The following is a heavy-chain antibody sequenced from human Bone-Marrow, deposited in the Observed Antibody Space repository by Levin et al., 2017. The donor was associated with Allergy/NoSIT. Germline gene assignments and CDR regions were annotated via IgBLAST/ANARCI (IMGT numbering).Heavy chain of an antibody. Sequence: GGSLRLSCAASGFTFTSFSMHWVRQAPGKGLEWVSSISRTASYIDYADSVKGRFTISRDTANNSLYLQMNSLRAEASGVYFCARVRWEPVGIDYWGQGTLVTVSS. V-gene: IGHV3-21*01. D-gene: IGHD1-26*01. CDR3: ARVRWEPVGIDY. CDR2: ISRTASYI. J-gene: IGHJ4*02. CDR1: GFTFTSFS.